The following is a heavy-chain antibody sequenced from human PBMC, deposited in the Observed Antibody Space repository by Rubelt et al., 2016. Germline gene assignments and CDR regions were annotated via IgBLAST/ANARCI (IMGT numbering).Heavy chain of an antibody. J-gene: IGHJ5*02. D-gene: IGHD6-19*01. Sequence: QVQLVQSGAEVKKPGASVKVSCKASGYTFTSYAMHWVRQAPGQRLEWMGWINAGNGNTKYSQKFQGIVTITRDPSAITAYMELSSLSSDDTAVYYCARVIWGSGWSNNWFDPWGQGTLVTVSS. V-gene: IGHV1-3*01. CDR2: INAGNGNT. CDR1: GYTFTSYA. CDR3: ARVIWGSGWSNNWFDP.